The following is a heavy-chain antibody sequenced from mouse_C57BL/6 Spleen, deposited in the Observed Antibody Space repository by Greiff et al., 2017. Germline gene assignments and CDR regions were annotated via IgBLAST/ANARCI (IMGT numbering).Heavy chain of an antibody. Sequence: QVQLQQPGAELVMPGASVKLSCKASGYTFTSYWMPWVQQTPGPGLEWIGEIDPSDSYTNYNQKFKGKFTLTVDKSSSTAYMQLSSLTSEDSAVYYCARWKVVFDYWGQGTTLTVSS. J-gene: IGHJ2*01. CDR2: IDPSDSYT. CDR3: ARWKVVFDY. D-gene: IGHD1-3*01. CDR1: GYTFTSYW. V-gene: IGHV1-69*01.